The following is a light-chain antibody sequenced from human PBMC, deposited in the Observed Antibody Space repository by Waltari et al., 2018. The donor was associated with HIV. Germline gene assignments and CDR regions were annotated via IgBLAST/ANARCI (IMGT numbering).Light chain of an antibody. J-gene: IGKJ4*01. V-gene: IGKV3-15*01. Sequence: DILLTQSPATLSVSPGVRGTLSCRASQSVGLNLAWYQQRPGQPPRLLVYGASTRASDVSTRFSASGSGTEFTLTITSVRSEDFATYFCQQYDVWPLTFGRGTNVDLK. CDR1: QSVGLN. CDR2: GAS. CDR3: QQYDVWPLT.